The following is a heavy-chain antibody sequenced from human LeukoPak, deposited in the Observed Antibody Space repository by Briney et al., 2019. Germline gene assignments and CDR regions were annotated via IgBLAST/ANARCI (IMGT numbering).Heavy chain of an antibody. CDR1: GYTFTGDW. V-gene: IGHV5-51*01. D-gene: IGHD2-2*01. Sequence: KISCKASGYTFTGDWIGWVRQMPGKGLEWMGIIYPDDSDTKYNAPFQGQVTISADKSISTAYLQWGSLKASDTATYYCARPALYCSSTVCPPYMDVWGKGTTVTVSS. CDR2: IYPDDSDT. J-gene: IGHJ6*03. CDR3: ARPALYCSSTVCPPYMDV.